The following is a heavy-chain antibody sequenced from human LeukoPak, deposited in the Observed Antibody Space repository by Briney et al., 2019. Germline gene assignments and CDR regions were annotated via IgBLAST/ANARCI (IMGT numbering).Heavy chain of an antibody. CDR1: GFTFSSYS. Sequence: GGSLRLSCAASGFTFSSYSMNWVRQAPGKGLEWVSSISSSSYIYYADSVKGRFTISRDNAKNSLYLQMNSLRAEDTAVYYCARDRGYSGYVPFAPWGQGTLVTVSS. CDR3: ARDRGYSGYVPFAP. CDR2: ISSSSYI. D-gene: IGHD5-12*01. J-gene: IGHJ5*02. V-gene: IGHV3-21*01.